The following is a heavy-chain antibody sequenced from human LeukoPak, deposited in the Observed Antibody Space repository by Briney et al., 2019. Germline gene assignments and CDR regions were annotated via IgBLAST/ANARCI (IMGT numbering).Heavy chain of an antibody. CDR3: AIQAFDY. Sequence: ASVKVSCKASGYTFTTYYMHWVRQAPGQGLEWMGIINPSGGDTSHTQKFQGRLTTTWDTPTSTVYMELSSLRSEDTAVYYCAIQAFDYRGQGTLVTVSS. CDR1: GYTFTTYY. J-gene: IGHJ4*02. CDR2: INPSGGDT. V-gene: IGHV1-46*01.